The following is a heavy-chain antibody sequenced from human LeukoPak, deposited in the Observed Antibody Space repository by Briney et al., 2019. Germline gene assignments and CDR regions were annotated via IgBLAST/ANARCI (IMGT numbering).Heavy chain of an antibody. D-gene: IGHD4-17*01. CDR2: INPKRGVT. Sequence: ASVKVSCKASGYTFTSYGISWMRQAPGQGLEWMGWINPKRGVTNYAQKFQGRVTMTRDTSITTAYMELTRLRSDDTTIYYCARERNYGDYGNAFDVWGQGTKVTVSS. V-gene: IGHV1-2*02. J-gene: IGHJ3*01. CDR1: GYTFTSYG. CDR3: ARERNYGDYGNAFDV.